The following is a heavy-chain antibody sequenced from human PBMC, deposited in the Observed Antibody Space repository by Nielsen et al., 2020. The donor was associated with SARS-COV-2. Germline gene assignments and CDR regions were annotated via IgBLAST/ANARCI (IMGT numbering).Heavy chain of an antibody. V-gene: IGHV5-10-1*01. CDR3: ARQRRDGYPKPPDY. CDR1: GYSFTSYW. CDR2: IDPSDSYT. D-gene: IGHD5-24*01. J-gene: IGHJ4*02. Sequence: GGSLRLSCKGSGYSFTSYWISWVRQMPGNGLEWMGRIDPSDSYTNYSPSFQGHVTISADKSISTAYLQWSSLKASDTAMYYCARQRRDGYPKPPDYWGQGTLVTVSS.